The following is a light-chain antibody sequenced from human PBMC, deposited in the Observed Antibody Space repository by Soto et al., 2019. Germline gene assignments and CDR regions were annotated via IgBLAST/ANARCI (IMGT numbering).Light chain of an antibody. V-gene: IGLV1-44*01. J-gene: IGLJ1*01. Sequence: QSALTQPPSASGTPGQRVTISCSGSNSNIGRHTVNWYQQLPGTAPKLLIFSDNQRPSGVPDRFSGSKSGTSASLAISGLQSEDEADYSCAAWDDSLNGYVFGTGTKVTVL. CDR3: AAWDDSLNGYV. CDR1: NSNIGRHT. CDR2: SDN.